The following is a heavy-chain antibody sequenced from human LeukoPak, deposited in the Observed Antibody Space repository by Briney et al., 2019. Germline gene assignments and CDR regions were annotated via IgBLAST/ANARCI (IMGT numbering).Heavy chain of an antibody. CDR1: GFTFGDYA. CDR3: ASVRSYYYFDY. CDR2: ISYDGSNK. Sequence: SGGSLRLSCTASGFTFGDYAMSWVRQAPGKGLEWVAVISYDGSNKYCADSVKGRFTISRDNAKNSLYLQMNSLRAEDTAVYYCASVRSYYYFDYWGQGTLVTVSS. D-gene: IGHD1-26*01. J-gene: IGHJ4*02. V-gene: IGHV3-30-3*01.